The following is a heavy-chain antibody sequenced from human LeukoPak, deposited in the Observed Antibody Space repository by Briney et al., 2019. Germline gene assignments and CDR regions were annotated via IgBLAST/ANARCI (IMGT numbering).Heavy chain of an antibody. V-gene: IGHV1-18*01. J-gene: IGHJ4*02. Sequence: GASVKVSCKASGYTFTSYGISWVRQAPGQGLEWMGWISAYNGNTNYAQKLQGRVTMTTDTSTSTAYMELRSLRSDDTAVYYCARGGDEWELLGYFDYWGQGTLVTVSS. CDR2: ISAYNGNT. CDR1: GYTFTSYG. D-gene: IGHD1-26*01. CDR3: ARGGDEWELLGYFDY.